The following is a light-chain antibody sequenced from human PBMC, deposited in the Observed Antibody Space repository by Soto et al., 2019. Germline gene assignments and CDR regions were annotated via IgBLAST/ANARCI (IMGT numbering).Light chain of an antibody. J-gene: IGKJ4*01. CDR2: DAS. V-gene: IGKV3-11*01. CDR1: QSVSGS. Sequence: PGEKATLSCRASQSVSGSLGWYQQKPGQAPRLIIYDASVRATGIPARFSGSGSGTDFTLTISSLEPEDFAVYYCQQYFATPLTFGGGTRVEI. CDR3: QQYFATPLT.